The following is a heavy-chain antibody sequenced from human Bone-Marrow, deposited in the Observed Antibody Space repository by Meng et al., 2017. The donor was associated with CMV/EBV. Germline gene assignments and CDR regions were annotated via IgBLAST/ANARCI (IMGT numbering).Heavy chain of an antibody. V-gene: IGHV3-30*02. CDR2: TRIGEGEK. D-gene: IGHD6-13*01. Sequence: GESLKISCAASGFTFDDYAMHWVRQAPGKGLEWVAFTRIGEGEKYNPDSVKGRFTISRDNSKNMMYLQMNSLRPEDTALYYCAKGRSDSWHQLDHWGQGTLVTVSS. CDR1: GFTFDDYA. J-gene: IGHJ4*02. CDR3: AKGRSDSWHQLDH.